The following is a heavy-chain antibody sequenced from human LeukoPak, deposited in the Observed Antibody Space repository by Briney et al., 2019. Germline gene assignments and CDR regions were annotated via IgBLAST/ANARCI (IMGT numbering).Heavy chain of an antibody. CDR3: ARVQSSFSYYYYYMDV. CDR2: IYYSGST. D-gene: IGHD4-11*01. J-gene: IGHJ6*03. V-gene: IGHV4-59*01. Sequence: PSETLSLTCTVSGGSISSYYWSWIRQPPGKGLEWIGYIYYSGSTNYNPSLKSRVTISVDTSKNQFSLKLSSVTAADTAVYYCARVQSSFSYYYYYMDVWGKGTTVTVSS. CDR1: GGSISSYY.